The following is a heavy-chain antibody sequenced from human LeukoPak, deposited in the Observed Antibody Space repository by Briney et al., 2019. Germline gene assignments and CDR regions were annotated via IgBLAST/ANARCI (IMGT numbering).Heavy chain of an antibody. CDR2: IYYSGNT. CDR3: ARGGPTRYSYSFDS. D-gene: IGHD1-1*01. V-gene: IGHV4-59*12. CDR1: GGSISSYY. Sequence: SETLSLTCTVSGGSISSYYWSWIRQPPGKGLEWIGYIYYSGNTYYNSSLQSRITISIDTSQNQFSLKLSSVTAADTAVYYCARGGPTRYSYSFDSWGQGTLVTVSS. J-gene: IGHJ5*01.